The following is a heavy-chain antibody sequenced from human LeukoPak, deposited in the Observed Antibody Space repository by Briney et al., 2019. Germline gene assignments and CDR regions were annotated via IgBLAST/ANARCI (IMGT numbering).Heavy chain of an antibody. CDR1: GGSMSGYC. V-gene: IGHV4-59*12. J-gene: IGHJ4*02. Sequence: PSETLFLTCTVSGGSMSGYCWSWIRQPPGTRLEWIGYVCDTGSTNYNPSLKSRVTLSVDTSNNQFSLKLSSVTAADTAVYYCARGHDILTGYPHFVNWGQGTLVTVSS. CDR3: ARGHDILTGYPHFVN. CDR2: VCDTGST. D-gene: IGHD3-9*01.